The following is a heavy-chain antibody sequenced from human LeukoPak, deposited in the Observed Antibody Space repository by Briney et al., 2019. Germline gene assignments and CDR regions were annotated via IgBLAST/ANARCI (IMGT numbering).Heavy chain of an antibody. CDR2: IKSKTDGGTT. Sequence: GGSLRLSCAASGFTFSNAWMSWVRQAPGKGLGWVGRIKSKTDGGTTDYAAPVKGRFTISRDDSKNTLYLQMNSLKTEDTAVYYCTTNNVRTYYDYVWGSPSPLFDYWGQGTLVTVSS. V-gene: IGHV3-15*01. D-gene: IGHD3-16*01. J-gene: IGHJ4*02. CDR1: GFTFSNAW. CDR3: TTNNVRTYYDYVWGSPSPLFDY.